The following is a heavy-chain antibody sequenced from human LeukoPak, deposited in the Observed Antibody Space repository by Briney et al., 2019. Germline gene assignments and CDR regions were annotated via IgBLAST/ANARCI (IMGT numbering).Heavy chain of an antibody. Sequence: SETLSLTCAVSGGSISSSSYYWGWIRQPPGKGLEWIGSIYYSGSTYYNPSLKSRVTISVDTSKNQFSLKLSSVTAADTAVYYCARVGGSYYYGSGSRPGGKRIDYWGQGTLVTVSS. CDR3: ARVGGSYYYGSGSRPGGKRIDY. CDR2: IYYSGST. J-gene: IGHJ4*02. CDR1: GGSISSSSYY. D-gene: IGHD3-10*01. V-gene: IGHV4-39*01.